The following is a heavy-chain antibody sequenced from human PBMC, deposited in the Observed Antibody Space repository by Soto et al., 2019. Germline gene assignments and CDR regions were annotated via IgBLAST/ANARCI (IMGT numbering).Heavy chain of an antibody. J-gene: IGHJ5*02. Sequence: ASVKVSCKPSGYTFTDYHIHWVRQAPGQGLEFMGWINANNGGAGSAQQFQGRVTVTRDTSISTVYMELSNLRSDDTAVYYCARDGYSSNWCVLWGQGTLVTVSS. CDR1: GYTFTDYH. D-gene: IGHD6-13*01. CDR2: INANNGGA. CDR3: ARDGYSSNWCVL. V-gene: IGHV1-2*02.